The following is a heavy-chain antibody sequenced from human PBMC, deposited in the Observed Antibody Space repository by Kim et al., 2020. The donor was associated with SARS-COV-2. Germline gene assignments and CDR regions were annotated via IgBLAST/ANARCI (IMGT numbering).Heavy chain of an antibody. CDR3: ARHHPVGTGSTSLPPPFEY. V-gene: IGHV4-39*01. J-gene: IGHJ4*02. Sequence: SETLSLTCTVSGGSISSGSYYWGWIRQPPGKGLEWIGCIYYSGSTYYNPSLKSRVSISVDTSKNQCSLKLSSGTAADTAVYYCARHHPVGTGSTSLPPPFEYWGQGTLVTVSS. CDR1: GGSISSGSYY. D-gene: IGHD1-7*01. CDR2: IYYSGST.